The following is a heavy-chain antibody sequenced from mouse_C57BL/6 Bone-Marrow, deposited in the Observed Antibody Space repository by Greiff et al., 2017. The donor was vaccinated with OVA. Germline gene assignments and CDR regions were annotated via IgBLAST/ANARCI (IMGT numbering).Heavy chain of an antibody. D-gene: IGHD2-5*01. Sequence: EVQRVESGAELVKPGASVKLSCTASGFNIKDYYMHWVKQRTEQGLEWIGRIDPEDGETKYAPKFQGKATITADTSSNTAYLQLSSLTSEDTAVYYCVAGFYYSNPFAYWGQGTLVTVSA. V-gene: IGHV14-2*01. CDR1: GFNIKDYY. CDR2: IDPEDGET. CDR3: VAGFYYSNPFAY. J-gene: IGHJ3*01.